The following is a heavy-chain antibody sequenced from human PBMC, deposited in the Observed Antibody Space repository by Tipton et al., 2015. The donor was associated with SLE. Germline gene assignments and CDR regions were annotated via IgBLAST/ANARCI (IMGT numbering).Heavy chain of an antibody. CDR1: GGSISSYY. Sequence: PGLVKPSETLSLTCTVSGGSISSYYWSWIRQPPGKGLEWIGYIYYSGSTNYNPSLKSRVTISVDTSKNQFSLKLSSVTAADTAVYYCARDPSPRKSIAARPVDYWGQGTLVTVSS. J-gene: IGHJ4*02. D-gene: IGHD6-6*01. CDR3: ARDPSPRKSIAARPVDY. CDR2: IYYSGST. V-gene: IGHV4-59*01.